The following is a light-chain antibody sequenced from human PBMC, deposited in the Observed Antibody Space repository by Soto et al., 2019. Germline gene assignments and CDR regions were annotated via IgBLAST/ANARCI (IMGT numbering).Light chain of an antibody. Sequence: IQMTQSPSTLSASVGDTVTITCRASQTISVSLAWYQQKPGKAPNLLIYDASTLQGGVPSRFSGSGSGTEFTLTVTSLQPEDFATYFCQKYDKYSTFGHGTKVDSK. CDR3: QKYDKYST. J-gene: IGKJ1*01. CDR2: DAS. V-gene: IGKV1-5*01. CDR1: QTISVS.